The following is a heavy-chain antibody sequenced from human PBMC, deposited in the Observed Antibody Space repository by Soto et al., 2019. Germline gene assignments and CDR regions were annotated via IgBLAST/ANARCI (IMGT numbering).Heavy chain of an antibody. J-gene: IGHJ4*02. V-gene: IGHV4-4*07. D-gene: IGHD2-15*01. CDR3: ARDVPLGYCSSGSCYFDF. Sequence: QVQLQESGPGLVKPSETLSLTCTVSGGSISNHYWSWIRQPAGKGLEWIGRIFTSGSTNYNPSLKSRVTMSVDTSKNQFSLNLSAVTAADTAIYYCARDVPLGYCSSGSCYFDFWGQGTLVTVSS. CDR2: IFTSGST. CDR1: GGSISNHY.